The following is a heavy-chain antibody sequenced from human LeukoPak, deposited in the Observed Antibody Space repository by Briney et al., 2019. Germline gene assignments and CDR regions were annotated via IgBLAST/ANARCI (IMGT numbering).Heavy chain of an antibody. J-gene: IGHJ4*02. V-gene: IGHV3-49*04. D-gene: IGHD3-22*01. CDR2: IRSKAYGGTT. CDR3: TREKNYYDSGGYYPYYLDY. Sequence: GGSLRLSCTASGFTFGDYAMSWVRQAPGKGLEWVGFIRSKAYGGTTEYAASVKGRFTISRDDSKSIAYLQMNSLKTEDTAVYYCTREKNYYDSGGYYPYYLDYWGQGTLVTVSS. CDR1: GFTFGDYA.